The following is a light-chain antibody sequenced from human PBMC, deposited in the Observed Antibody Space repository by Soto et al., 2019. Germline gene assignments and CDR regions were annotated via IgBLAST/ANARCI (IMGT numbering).Light chain of an antibody. CDR1: QSVSSSY. CDR2: GAS. J-gene: IGKJ4*01. CDR3: QQYGSSRLT. V-gene: IGKV3-20*01. Sequence: IVLKQSPGTLSLSPGETATLSCRASQSVSSSYLAWYQQKPGQAPRLLIYGASSRATGIPDRFSGSGSGTDFTLTISRLEPEDFAVYYCQQYGSSRLTFGGGTKVDIK.